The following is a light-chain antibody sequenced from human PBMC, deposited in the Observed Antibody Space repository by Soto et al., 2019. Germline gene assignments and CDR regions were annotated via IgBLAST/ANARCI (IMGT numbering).Light chain of an antibody. CDR1: QSVSSN. Sequence: EIVMTQSPATLSVSPGERATLSCRASQSVSSNLAWYQQKSGQAPRLLIYGASTRATGIPARFSGSGPGTEFTLTISSLQSEDFAVYFCQQFNNWPQTLGQGTKVDIK. J-gene: IGKJ1*01. CDR2: GAS. CDR3: QQFNNWPQT. V-gene: IGKV3-15*01.